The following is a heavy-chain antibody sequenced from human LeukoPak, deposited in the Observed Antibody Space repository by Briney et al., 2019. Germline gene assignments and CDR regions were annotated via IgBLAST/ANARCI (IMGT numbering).Heavy chain of an antibody. D-gene: IGHD3-10*01. CDR2: ISSSSSYT. V-gene: IGHV3-11*06. CDR3: ARDGERGSGSYYEYYYYGMDV. J-gene: IGHJ6*02. Sequence: GGSLRLSCAASGFTFSDYYMSWIRQAPGKGLEWVSYISSSSSYTNYADSVKGRFTISRDNAKNSLYLQMNSLRAEDTAVYYCARDGERGSGSYYEYYYYGMDVWGQGTTVTVSS. CDR1: GFTFSDYY.